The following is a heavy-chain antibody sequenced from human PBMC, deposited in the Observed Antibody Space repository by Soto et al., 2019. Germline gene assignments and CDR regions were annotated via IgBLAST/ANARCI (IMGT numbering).Heavy chain of an antibody. CDR1: GYTFTSYA. J-gene: IGHJ5*02. V-gene: IGHV1-3*01. CDR2: INAGNGTT. CDR3: ARPLGSSVAGNIGWFDP. Sequence: ASVKVSCKASGYTFTSYAMHWVRQAPGQRLEWMGWINAGNGTTKYSQKFQGRVTITRDTSASTAYMELSSLRSEDTAVYYCARPLGSSVAGNIGWFDPWGQGTLVTVSS. D-gene: IGHD6-19*01.